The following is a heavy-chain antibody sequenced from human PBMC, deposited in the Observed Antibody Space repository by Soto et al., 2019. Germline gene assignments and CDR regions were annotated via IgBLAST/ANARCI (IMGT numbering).Heavy chain of an antibody. D-gene: IGHD5-12*01. Sequence: SETLSLTCTVSGGSISGYYWSWLRQPPGKRLEWIGYIHYTGSTDYNPSLKSRVTISVDSSRNQFSLQLTSVTAADTAVYYCETRPADTSGYYPFWGRGTLVTVSS. J-gene: IGHJ4*02. CDR1: GGSISGYY. CDR3: ETRPADTSGYYPF. V-gene: IGHV4-59*01. CDR2: IHYTGST.